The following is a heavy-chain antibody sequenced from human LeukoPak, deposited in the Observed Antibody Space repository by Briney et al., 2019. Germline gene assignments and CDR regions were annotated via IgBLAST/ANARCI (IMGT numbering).Heavy chain of an antibody. Sequence: SETLSLTCTVSGGSISSYYWSWIRQPPGKGLEWIGYIYYSGSTNYNPSLKSRVTISVDTSKNQFSLKLSSVTAADTAVYYCARGHRASITMARGVAPSNWFDPWGQGTLVTVSS. CDR3: ARGHRASITMARGVAPSNWFDP. CDR1: GGSISSYY. D-gene: IGHD3-10*01. V-gene: IGHV4-59*01. CDR2: IYYSGST. J-gene: IGHJ5*02.